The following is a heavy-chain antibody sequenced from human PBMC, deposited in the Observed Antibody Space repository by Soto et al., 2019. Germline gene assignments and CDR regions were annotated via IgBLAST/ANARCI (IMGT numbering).Heavy chain of an antibody. CDR3: ARLSIDGFYYWFEI. Sequence: PSETLSLTCGVSGYSISSGYYWAWIRQSPGKGLEWIGSIHHIGATYYNPSLESRVSMSMDTPKNHFSLNLNSVTAADTAVYFCARLSIDGFYYWFEIWGQGTLVTVSS. CDR1: GYSISSGYY. D-gene: IGHD3-3*01. J-gene: IGHJ5*02. CDR2: IHHIGAT. V-gene: IGHV4-38-2*01.